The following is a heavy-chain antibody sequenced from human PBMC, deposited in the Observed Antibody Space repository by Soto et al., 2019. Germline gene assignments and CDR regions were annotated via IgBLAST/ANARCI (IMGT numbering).Heavy chain of an antibody. D-gene: IGHD1-1*01. CDR2: ISSDGSST. Sequence: EVQLVESGGGLVQPGGSLRLSCAASGFTFSGSWMHWVRQAPGKGLVWVSRISSDGSSTTYADSVKGRFTISRDNAQNMLYLQMNSLRAEDTAVYYCATAGTRTFTYWGQGTPATVSS. CDR1: GFTFSGSW. J-gene: IGHJ4*02. V-gene: IGHV3-74*03. CDR3: ATAGTRTFTY.